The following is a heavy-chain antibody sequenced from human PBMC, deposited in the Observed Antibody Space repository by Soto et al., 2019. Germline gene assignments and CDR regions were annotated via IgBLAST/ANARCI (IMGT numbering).Heavy chain of an antibody. Sequence: ESGGGLVQPGGSLRLSCSASGFTSTDYPMYWVRQAPGKGLEYVSLISANGGSTHYADSVKGRFSISRDKSKKTLYLQMSSLRAEYTAVYYCVKGAGWLQDVDYWGQGTLVTVSS. V-gene: IGHV3-64D*08. CDR3: VKGAGWLQDVDY. J-gene: IGHJ4*02. CDR2: ISANGGST. D-gene: IGHD5-12*01. CDR1: GFTSTDYP.